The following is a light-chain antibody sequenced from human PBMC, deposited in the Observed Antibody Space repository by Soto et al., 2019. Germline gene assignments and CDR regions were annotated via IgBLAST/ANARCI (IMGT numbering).Light chain of an antibody. V-gene: IGKV3-15*01. CDR1: QSVTSN. J-gene: IGKJ1*01. CDR3: QHYNSYSEA. CDR2: GAS. Sequence: IVMTQSPATLSVSSGGRATLSCRASQSVTSNLARYQQKPGQAPRLLIYGASTRATDIPARFSGSGSGTEFTLTISSLQPDDFATYYCQHYNSYSEAFGQGTKVDIK.